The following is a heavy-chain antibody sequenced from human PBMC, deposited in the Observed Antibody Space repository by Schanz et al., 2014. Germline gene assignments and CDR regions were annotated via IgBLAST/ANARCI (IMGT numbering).Heavy chain of an antibody. CDR1: GFTASSHS. J-gene: IGHJ4*02. D-gene: IGHD1-26*01. CDR3: ARGGSGSHYRLDY. V-gene: IGHV3-48*01. CDR2: ISGSSRTI. Sequence: EVQLVESGGGLVQPGGSLRLSCGVSGFTASSHSMNWVRQAPGKGLEWVSYISGSSRTIYYADSMKGRFTVSRDNAENALYLQMNSLRAEDTGLYFCARGGSGSHYRLDYWGQGTLVTVSS.